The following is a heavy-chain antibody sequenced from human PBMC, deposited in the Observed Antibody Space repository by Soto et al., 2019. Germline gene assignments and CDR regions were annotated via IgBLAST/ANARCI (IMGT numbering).Heavy chain of an antibody. CDR1: GYSFITYG. CDR3: ARDRPTSSIRARDYYYAMDV. V-gene: IGHV1-18*01. D-gene: IGHD6-6*01. CDR2: ISTYNGNT. J-gene: IGHJ6*02. Sequence: QVQLVQSGAEVKKPGASVKVSCKASGYSFITYGISWVRQAPGQGVEWMGWISTYNGNTNYAQKLQGRITMTTDTSPTTGYMELRSLRSDDTAVYYCARDRPTSSIRARDYYYAMDVWGQGTTVTVSS.